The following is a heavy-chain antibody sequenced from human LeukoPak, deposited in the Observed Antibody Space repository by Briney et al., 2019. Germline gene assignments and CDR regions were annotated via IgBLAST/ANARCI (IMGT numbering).Heavy chain of an antibody. D-gene: IGHD5-12*01. V-gene: IGHV1-8*01. CDR2: MNPNSGNT. CDR1: GYTFTSYD. J-gene: IGHJ5*02. CDR3: AWGGYSGYDLFFDP. Sequence: ASVKVSCKASGYTFTSYDINWVRQATGQGLEWMGWMNPNSGNTGYAQKFQGRVTMTRSTSISTAYMELSSLRSEDTAVYYCAWGGYSGYDLFFDPWGQGTLVTVSS.